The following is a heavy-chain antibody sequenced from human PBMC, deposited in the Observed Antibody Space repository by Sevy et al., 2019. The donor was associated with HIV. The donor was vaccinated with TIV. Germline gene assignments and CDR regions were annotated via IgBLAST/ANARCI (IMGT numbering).Heavy chain of an antibody. CDR1: GYTFTGYY. CDR2: INPNSGGT. J-gene: IGHJ3*02. CDR3: AREWGITMTNAFDI. V-gene: IGHV1-2*06. Sequence: ASVKVSCKASGYTFTGYYMVWVRQAPRQGLEWMGRINPNSGGTNYAQKFQGRVTMTRDTSISTAYMELSSLRSDDTAVYYCAREWGITMTNAFDIWGQGTMVTVSS. D-gene: IGHD3-22*01.